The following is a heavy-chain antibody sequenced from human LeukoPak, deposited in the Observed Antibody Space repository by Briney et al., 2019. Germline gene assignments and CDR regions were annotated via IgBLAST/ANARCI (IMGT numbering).Heavy chain of an antibody. D-gene: IGHD3-22*01. CDR1: GFTFSSYG. CDR2: IRYDGSNK. J-gene: IGHJ3*02. CDR3: ARVDSSGYYLVGACDI. Sequence: GGSLRLSCAASGFTFSSYGMHWVRQAPGKGLEWVAFIRYDGSNKYFADSVKGRFTISRDSSKNTLYLQMNSLRAEDTAVYYCARVDSSGYYLVGACDIWGQGTMVTVSS. V-gene: IGHV3-30*02.